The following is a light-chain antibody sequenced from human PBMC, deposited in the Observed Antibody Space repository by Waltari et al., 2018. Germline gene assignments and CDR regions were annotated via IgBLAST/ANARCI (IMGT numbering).Light chain of an antibody. Sequence: QSVLTQPPSVSGAPGQRVTISCTSSSSNIGAGSYLHWYQQFSGTAPKLLIFDNDNRPSGVPDRFSGSRSGTSAYLAITGLQTDDEADYFCQSYDSGQWVFGGGTKVTVL. J-gene: IGLJ3*02. CDR1: SSNIGAGSY. CDR3: QSYDSGQWV. CDR2: DND. V-gene: IGLV1-40*01.